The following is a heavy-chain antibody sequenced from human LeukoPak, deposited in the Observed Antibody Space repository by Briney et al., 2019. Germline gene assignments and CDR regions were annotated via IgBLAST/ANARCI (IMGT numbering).Heavy chain of an antibody. Sequence: SETLSLTCTVSGGSISSRSYYWGWIRQPPGKGLEWIGSIYYSGSTYHNPSLKSRVTISVDTSKTQFSLKLSSVTAADTAVYFCARRLTMMEGDRAHDVFDIWGQGTMVTVSS. J-gene: IGHJ3*02. CDR1: GGSISSRSYY. CDR2: IYYSGST. D-gene: IGHD3-22*01. V-gene: IGHV4-39*07. CDR3: ARRLTMMEGDRAHDVFDI.